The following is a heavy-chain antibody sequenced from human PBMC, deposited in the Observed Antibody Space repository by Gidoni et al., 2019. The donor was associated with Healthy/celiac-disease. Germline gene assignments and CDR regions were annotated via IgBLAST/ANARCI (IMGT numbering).Heavy chain of an antibody. CDR2: IYYSGST. J-gene: IGHJ4*02. D-gene: IGHD3-3*01. V-gene: IGHV4-39*01. Sequence: QLQLQESGPGLVKPSETLSLTCTVSGGSISSSSYYWGWIRQPPGKGLEWIGSIYYSGSTYYNPSLKSRVTISVDTSKNQFSLKLSSVTAADTAVYYCASPRGEGGWSGYYRWGQGTLVTVSS. CDR3: ASPRGEGGWSGYYR. CDR1: GGSISSSSYY.